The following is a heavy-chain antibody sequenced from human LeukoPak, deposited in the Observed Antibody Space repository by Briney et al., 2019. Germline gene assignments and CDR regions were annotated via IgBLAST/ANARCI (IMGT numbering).Heavy chain of an antibody. J-gene: IGHJ4*02. CDR3: ATSTAAAGTD. CDR1: GFTFSNLW. V-gene: IGHV3-7*03. Sequence: GGSLRLSCAASGFTFSNLWMSWVRQAPGKGLKWVANIKQDGSAKYYADSVKGRFTISRDNAQKSLYLQMNSLTAEDTAIYYCATSTAAAGTDWGQGALVTVSS. D-gene: IGHD6-13*01. CDR2: IKQDGSAK.